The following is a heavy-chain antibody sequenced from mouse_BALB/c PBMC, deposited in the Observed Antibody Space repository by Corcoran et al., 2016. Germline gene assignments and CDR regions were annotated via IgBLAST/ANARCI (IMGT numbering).Heavy chain of an antibody. CDR2: ILPGSGST. Sequence: QVQLQQSGAELMKPGASVKISCKATGYTFSSYWIEWVKQRPGHGLEWIGEILPGSGSTNYNEQFKGKATFTADTSSNTAYMQLSSLTSEDSAVYYCARYYRYDAMDYWGQGTSVTVSS. D-gene: IGHD2-14*01. J-gene: IGHJ4*01. CDR1: GYTFSSYW. V-gene: IGHV1-9*01. CDR3: ARYYRYDAMDY.